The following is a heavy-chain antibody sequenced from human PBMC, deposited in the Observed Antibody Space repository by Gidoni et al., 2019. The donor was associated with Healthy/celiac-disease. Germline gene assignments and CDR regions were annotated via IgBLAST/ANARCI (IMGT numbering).Heavy chain of an antibody. CDR1: GFTFSDYY. CDR2: ISSSGTTI. CDR3: ARTYYYASGRFCWFDP. Sequence: QVQLVESGGGLVKPGGSLRLSCARSGFTFSDYYMSWIRQAPGKGLEWVSYISSSGTTIYSADSLKGRFTISRDNAKNSLYLQMNSLRAEDTAVYYCARTYYYASGRFCWFDPWGQGTLVTVSS. V-gene: IGHV3-11*01. J-gene: IGHJ5*02. D-gene: IGHD3-10*01.